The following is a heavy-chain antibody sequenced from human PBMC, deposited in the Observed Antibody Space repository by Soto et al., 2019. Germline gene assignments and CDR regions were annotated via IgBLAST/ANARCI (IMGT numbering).Heavy chain of an antibody. CDR1: GFTFSSYA. J-gene: IGHJ6*04. CDR3: AKTPSAREREYCSSTSCYGLTDV. Sequence: PGGSLRLSCAASGFTFSSYAMSWVRQAPGKGLEWVSAISGSGGSTYYADSVKGRFTISRDNSKNPLYLQMNSLRAEDTAVYYCAKTPSAREREYCSSTSCYGLTDVWGKGTTVTVSS. D-gene: IGHD2-2*01. V-gene: IGHV3-23*01. CDR2: ISGSGGST.